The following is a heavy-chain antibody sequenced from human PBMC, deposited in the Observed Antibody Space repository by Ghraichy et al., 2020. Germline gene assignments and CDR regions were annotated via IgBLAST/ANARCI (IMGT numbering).Heavy chain of an antibody. Sequence: GGSLRLSCAASGFTFSSYGMHWVRQAPGKGLERVAVISYDGSNKYYADSVKGRFTISRDNSKNTLYLQMNSLRAEDTAVYYCAKGSEFDYWGQGTLVTVSS. J-gene: IGHJ4*02. CDR1: GFTFSSYG. CDR3: AKGSEFDY. V-gene: IGHV3-30*18. CDR2: ISYDGSNK.